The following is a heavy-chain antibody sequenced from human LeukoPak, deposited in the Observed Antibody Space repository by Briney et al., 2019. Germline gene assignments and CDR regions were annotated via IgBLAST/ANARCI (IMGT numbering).Heavy chain of an antibody. Sequence: PSETLSLTCAVYGGSFSGYYWSWIRQPPGKGLEWIGEINHSGSTNYNPSLKSRVTISVDTSKNQFSLKLSSVTAADTAVYYCARNQHRRDTAMVYYFDYWGQGILVTVSS. J-gene: IGHJ4*02. CDR3: ARNQHRRDTAMVYYFDY. D-gene: IGHD5-18*01. CDR1: GGSFSGYY. V-gene: IGHV4-34*01. CDR2: INHSGST.